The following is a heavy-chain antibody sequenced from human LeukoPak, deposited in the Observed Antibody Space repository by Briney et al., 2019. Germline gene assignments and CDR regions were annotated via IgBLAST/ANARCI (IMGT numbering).Heavy chain of an antibody. CDR2: IYYSGST. D-gene: IGHD3/OR15-3a*01. CDR3: ARQEIGLRSFDP. J-gene: IGHJ5*02. Sequence: SETLSLTCIVSGGSITSSSYYWGWIRQPPGKGLQWIGSIYYSGSTYYNPSLKSRVTISVDTSKNQFSLNLSSVTAADTAVYYCARQEIGLRSFDPWGQGTLVTVSS. CDR1: GGSITSSSYY. V-gene: IGHV4-39*01.